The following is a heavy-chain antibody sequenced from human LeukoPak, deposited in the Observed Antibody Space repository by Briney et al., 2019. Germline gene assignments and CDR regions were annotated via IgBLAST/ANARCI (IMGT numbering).Heavy chain of an antibody. CDR1: GGSISSYY. CDR3: ARALEPALYYFDY. Sequence: PSETLSLTCTVSGGSISSYYWSWIRQPPGKGLEWFGYIYYSGSTNYNPSLKSRVTISVDTSKNQFSLKLSSVTAADTAVYYCARALEPALYYFDYWGQGTLVTVSS. V-gene: IGHV4-59*01. CDR2: IYYSGST. D-gene: IGHD1-1*01. J-gene: IGHJ4*02.